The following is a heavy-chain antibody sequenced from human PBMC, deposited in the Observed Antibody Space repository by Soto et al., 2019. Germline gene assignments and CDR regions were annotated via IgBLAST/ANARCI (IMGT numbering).Heavy chain of an antibody. CDR2: TYYRSKWYN. CDR1: GNSLSGNSVA. Sequence: PSQTLSLTCAFSGNSLSGNSVAWNWIRQSPSRGLEWLGRTYYRSKWYNDYAVSVKGRITVNPDTSKNQFSRQLNSVTPEDTAVYFCARGQFTAFDIWGQGTVVTVSS. CDR3: ARGQFTAFDI. D-gene: IGHD6-19*01. V-gene: IGHV6-1*01. J-gene: IGHJ3*02.